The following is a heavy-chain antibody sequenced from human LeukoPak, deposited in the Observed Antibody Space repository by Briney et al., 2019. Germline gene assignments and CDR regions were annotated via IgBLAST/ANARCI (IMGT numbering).Heavy chain of an antibody. V-gene: IGHV3-7*01. J-gene: IGHJ3*02. CDR2: IKQDGSEK. CDR1: GFTFSSYW. Sequence: GGSLRLSCAASGFTFSSYWMSWVRQAPGKGLEWVANIKQDGSEKYYVDSVKGRFTISRDNAKNSLYLQMNSLRAEDTAVYYCARIRMSGWTLGYAFDIWGQGTMVTVSS. CDR3: ARIRMSGWTLGYAFDI. D-gene: IGHD6-19*01.